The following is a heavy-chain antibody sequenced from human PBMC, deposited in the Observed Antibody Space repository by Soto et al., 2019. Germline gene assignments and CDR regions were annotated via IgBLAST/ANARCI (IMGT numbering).Heavy chain of an antibody. Sequence: PSETLSLTCAVYGGSFSGYYWSWIRQPPGKGLEWIGEINHSGSTNYNPSLKSRVTISVDTSKNQFSLKLSSVTAADTAVYYCASRRGVAARRVGFGGDAFDIWGQGTMVTVSS. CDR1: GGSFSGYY. J-gene: IGHJ3*02. CDR2: INHSGST. V-gene: IGHV4-34*01. D-gene: IGHD6-6*01. CDR3: ASRRGVAARRVGFGGDAFDI.